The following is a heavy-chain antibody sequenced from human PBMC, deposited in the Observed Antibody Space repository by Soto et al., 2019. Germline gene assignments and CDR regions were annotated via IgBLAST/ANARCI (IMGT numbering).Heavy chain of an antibody. V-gene: IGHV3-43*01. CDR1: GFRFYDYT. D-gene: IGHD1-26*01. Sequence: DVQLVESGGVVVHPGGSLRLSCAASGFRFYDYTMHWVRQPPGKGLEWISLINWDGTNTFYADSVRGRFTISRDNSKNSPYLQLDSLRVEHTALHYCAKGPTGWEPQVWGQGTPVTVSS. CDR3: AKGPTGWEPQV. CDR2: INWDGTNT. J-gene: IGHJ4*02.